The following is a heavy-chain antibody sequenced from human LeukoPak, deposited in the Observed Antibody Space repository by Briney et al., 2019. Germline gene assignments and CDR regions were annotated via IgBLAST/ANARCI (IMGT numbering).Heavy chain of an antibody. J-gene: IGHJ3*02. CDR2: INPNSGGT. V-gene: IGHV1-2*06. CDR3: ARASQWLVVGAFDI. CDR1: GYTFTGYY. D-gene: IGHD6-19*01. Sequence: ASVKVSCKASGYTFTGYYMHWVRQAPGQGLEWMGRINPNSGGTNHAQKFQGRVTMTRDTPISTAYMELSRLRSDDTAVYYCARASQWLVVGAFDIWGQGTMVTVSS.